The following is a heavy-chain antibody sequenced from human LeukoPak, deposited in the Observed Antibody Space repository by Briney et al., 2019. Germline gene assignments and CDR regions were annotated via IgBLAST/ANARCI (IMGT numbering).Heavy chain of an antibody. CDR2: IYYSGST. V-gene: IGHV4-59*01. Sequence: SETLSLTCTVSGGSISSYYWSWIRQPPGKGLEWIGYIYYSGSTNYNPSLKSRVTISVDTSKNQFSLKLSSVTAADTAVYYCAREKNPAVSDYWGQGTLVTVSS. D-gene: IGHD1-14*01. CDR1: GGSISSYY. CDR3: AREKNPAVSDY. J-gene: IGHJ4*02.